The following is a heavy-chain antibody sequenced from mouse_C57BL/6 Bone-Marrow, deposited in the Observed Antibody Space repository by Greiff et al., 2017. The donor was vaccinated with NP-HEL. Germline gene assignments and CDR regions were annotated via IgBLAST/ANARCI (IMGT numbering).Heavy chain of an antibody. CDR2: ISSGGSYT. D-gene: IGHD1-1*01. CDR3: ARHRYYGSSQPLYAMDY. CDR1: GFTFSSYG. Sequence: EVQLVESGGDLVKPGGSLKLSCAASGFTFSSYGMSWVRQTPDKRLEWVATISSGGSYTYYPDSVKGRFTISRDNAKNTLYLQMSSLKSEDTAMYYCARHRYYGSSQPLYAMDYWGQGTSVTVSS. V-gene: IGHV5-6*01. J-gene: IGHJ4*01.